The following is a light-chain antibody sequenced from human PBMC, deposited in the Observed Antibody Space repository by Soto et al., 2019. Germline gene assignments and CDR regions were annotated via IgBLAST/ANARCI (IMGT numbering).Light chain of an antibody. J-gene: IGKJ1*01. V-gene: IGKV1-39*01. Sequence: DVPMTQSPSSLSASVGDRVTIACRASQTVGKFVNWYQQKPGKVPDLLIYSASTLYSGVPSRFSGSGSGTEFTLTISNLQPEDFATYYCQQTYSLPRTFAQGTKVE. CDR2: SAS. CDR3: QQTYSLPRT. CDR1: QTVGKF.